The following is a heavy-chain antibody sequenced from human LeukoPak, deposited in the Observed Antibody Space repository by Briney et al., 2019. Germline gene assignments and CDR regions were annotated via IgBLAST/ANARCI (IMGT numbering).Heavy chain of an antibody. CDR3: AKSIRFCSSSSCFAGYYNYGLHV. D-gene: IGHD2-2*01. Sequence: GGSLRLSCAASGFTFSTYWMTWVRQAPGKGLEWVAVISHDGSSKYFADSVKGRFTISRDNPKNMVDLQMHSLRAEDTAVYYCAKSIRFCSSSSCFAGYYNYGLHVWGQGTTVIVSS. V-gene: IGHV3-30*18. J-gene: IGHJ6*02. CDR2: ISHDGSSK. CDR1: GFTFSTYW.